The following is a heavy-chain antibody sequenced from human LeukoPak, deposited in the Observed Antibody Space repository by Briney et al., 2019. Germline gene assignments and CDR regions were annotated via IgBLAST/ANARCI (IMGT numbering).Heavy chain of an antibody. J-gene: IGHJ4*02. D-gene: IGHD4-17*01. CDR2: INSDGTSR. CDR3: ARVRVTVTTLDY. V-gene: IGHV3-74*01. Sequence: PGGSLRLSCAASGFTFSSYWMHWVRQAPGKGLVWVSRINSDGTSRSYADSVKGRFTISRDNAKNTLYLQMNSLRAEDTAVYYCARVRVTVTTLDYWGQGALVTVSS. CDR1: GFTFSSYW.